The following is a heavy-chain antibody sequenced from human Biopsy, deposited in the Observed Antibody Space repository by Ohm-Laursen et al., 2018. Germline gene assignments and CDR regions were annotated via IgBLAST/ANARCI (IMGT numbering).Heavy chain of an antibody. J-gene: IGHJ4*02. CDR1: GGSISRYY. CDR3: ARAAFGPFDS. CDR2: IYYSGST. V-gene: IGHV4-59*12. Sequence: SDTLSLTCTVSGGSISRYYWSWIRQPPGKGLEWIGYIYYSGSTNFNPSLKSRVTMSIDTSKNQFSLRLSSVTAADTAVYYCARAAFGPFDSWGQGALVTVSS. D-gene: IGHD3-16*01.